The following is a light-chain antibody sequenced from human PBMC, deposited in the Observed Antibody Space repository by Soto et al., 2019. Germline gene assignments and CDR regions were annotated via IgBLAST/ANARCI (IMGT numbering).Light chain of an antibody. V-gene: IGLV2-8*01. CDR2: EVS. CDR3: SSYAASNNLGV. CDR1: SSDVGGYNY. J-gene: IGLJ2*01. Sequence: QSVLTQPPSASGSPGQSVTISCTGTSSDVGGYNYVSWYQQHPGKAPKLMIYEVSKRPSGVPDRFSGSKSGNTASLTVSGLQAEDEADYYCSSYAASNNLGVFGGGTKVNVL.